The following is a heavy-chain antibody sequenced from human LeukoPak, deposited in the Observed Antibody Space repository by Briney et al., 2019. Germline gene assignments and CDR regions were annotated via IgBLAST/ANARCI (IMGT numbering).Heavy chain of an antibody. CDR3: VASVVRDFDI. V-gene: IGHV3-21*01. CDR2: ISSSSDYI. J-gene: IGHJ3*02. Sequence: PGGSLRLSCAASGFTFGNYAMNWVRQAPGKGLEWVSSISSSSDYISYADSVKGRFTTSRDNAKNSLYLQMNSLRAEDTAVYYCVASVVRDFDIWGQGTMVTVSS. CDR1: GFTFGNYA. D-gene: IGHD4-23*01.